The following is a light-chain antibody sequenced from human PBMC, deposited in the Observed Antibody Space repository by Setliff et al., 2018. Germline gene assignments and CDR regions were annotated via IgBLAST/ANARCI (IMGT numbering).Light chain of an antibody. Sequence: QSVLTQPPSVSGAPGQRVTISCTGSSSNIGAGYDVHWYQQLPGTAPKLLIYRNNQRPSGVPDRFSGSKSGTSASLAISGLQSEDEADYYCAAWDDSLNGPVFGGGTQLTVL. CDR3: AAWDDSLNGPV. CDR2: RNN. V-gene: IGLV1-47*01. CDR1: SSNIGAGYD. J-gene: IGLJ2*01.